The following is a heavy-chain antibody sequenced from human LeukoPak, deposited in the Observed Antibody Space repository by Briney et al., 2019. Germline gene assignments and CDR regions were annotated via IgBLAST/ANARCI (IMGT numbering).Heavy chain of an antibody. CDR2: INTNTGNP. J-gene: IGHJ4*02. V-gene: IGHV7-4-1*02. CDR1: GYTFTGYY. Sequence: ASVKVSCKASGYTFTGYYMRWVRQAPGQGLEWMGWINTNTGNPTYAQGFTGRFVFSLDTSVSTAYLQISSLKAEDTAVYYCAREVRAFDYWGQGTLVTVSS. CDR3: AREVRAFDY. D-gene: IGHD4-11*01.